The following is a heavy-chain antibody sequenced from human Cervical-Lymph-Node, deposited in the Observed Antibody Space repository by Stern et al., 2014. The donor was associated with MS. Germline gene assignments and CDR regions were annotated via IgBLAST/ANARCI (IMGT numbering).Heavy chain of an antibody. CDR3: ARVGGDCANGVCYAPSDYYGMDV. Sequence: VQLVESGAEVKKPGASVKVSCKASGYSLTSYYMHWVRQAPGQGFEWMGIANPSVGRASYAQKFQGRVTMTWDTSTSTVHMEVSSLRFEDTAVYYCARVGGDCANGVCYAPSDYYGMDVWGQGTRVTVS. J-gene: IGHJ6*02. CDR2: ANPSVGRA. D-gene: IGHD2-8*01. V-gene: IGHV1-46*01. CDR1: GYSLTSYY.